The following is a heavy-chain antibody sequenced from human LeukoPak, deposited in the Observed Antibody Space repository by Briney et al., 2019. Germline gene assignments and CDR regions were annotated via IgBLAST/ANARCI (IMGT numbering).Heavy chain of an antibody. D-gene: IGHD3-16*02. J-gene: IGHJ4*02. CDR1: GFTFSSYA. CDR2: ISGSGGGT. V-gene: IGHV3-23*01. CDR3: VKLPWGSYRYNPLDY. Sequence: PGGSLRLSCAASGFTFSSYAMSWVRQAPGKGLEWVSAISGSGGGTYYADSVKGRFTISRDNSKNTLYLQMNSLRAEDTAVYYCVKLPWGSYRYNPLDYWGQGTLVTVSS.